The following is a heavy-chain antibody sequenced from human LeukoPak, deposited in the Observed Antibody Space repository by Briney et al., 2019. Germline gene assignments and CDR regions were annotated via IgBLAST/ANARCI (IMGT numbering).Heavy chain of an antibody. V-gene: IGHV3-74*01. CDR1: GFNFGSYL. Sequence: PGGSLRLSCAASGFNFGSYLMPWVRQAPGKGLVWVSRIKGDGSHTIYADSVKGRFTISRDNAKNTLYLQMKSLRAEDTAVYYCVRDWDHFDFDSWGQGTLVTVSS. J-gene: IGHJ5*01. D-gene: IGHD3-9*01. CDR3: VRDWDHFDFDS. CDR2: IKGDGSHT.